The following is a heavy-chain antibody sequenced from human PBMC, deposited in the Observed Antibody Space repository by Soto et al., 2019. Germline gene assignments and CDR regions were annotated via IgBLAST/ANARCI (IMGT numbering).Heavy chain of an antibody. Sequence: KPSETLSLTCTVSGVSITSYFWSWIRQTPGKGLDWIGSISFSGATYSNPSLKGRAALSVDTSENHLSLTLNSVTSADTAVYFCARDRRDGYKRYFDFWGQGNQVTVSS. V-gene: IGHV4-59*01. CDR3: ARDRRDGYKRYFDF. CDR1: GVSITSYF. J-gene: IGHJ4*02. D-gene: IGHD5-12*01. CDR2: ISFSGAT.